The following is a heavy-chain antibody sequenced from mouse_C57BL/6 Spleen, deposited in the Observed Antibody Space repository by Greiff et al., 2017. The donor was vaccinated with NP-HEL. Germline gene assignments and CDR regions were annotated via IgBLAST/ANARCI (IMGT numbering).Heavy chain of an antibody. D-gene: IGHD2-1*01. Sequence: EVKLVESGGGLVKPGGSLKLSCAASGFTFSSYAMSWVRQTPEKRLEWVATISDGGSYTYYPDNVKGRFTIARDNAKNNLYLQMSHLKSEDTAMYYCARDGGNGAWFAYWGQGTLVTVSA. CDR1: GFTFSSYA. CDR3: ARDGGNGAWFAY. J-gene: IGHJ3*01. CDR2: ISDGGSYT. V-gene: IGHV5-4*01.